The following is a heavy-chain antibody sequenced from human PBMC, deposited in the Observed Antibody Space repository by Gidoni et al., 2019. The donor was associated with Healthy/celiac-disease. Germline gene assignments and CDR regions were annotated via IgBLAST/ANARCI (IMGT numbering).Heavy chain of an antibody. CDR3: ARDLRSGYYYDSSGYRY. D-gene: IGHD3-22*01. Sequence: EVQLVESGGGLVQPGGSLRLSCAASGFTFSSYWMHWVRQAPGKGLVWVSRINSDGSSTSYADSVKGRFTISRDNAKNTLYLQMNSLRAEDTAVYYCARDLRSGYYYDSSGYRYWGQGTLVTVSS. V-gene: IGHV3-74*01. CDR1: GFTFSSYW. CDR2: INSDGSST. J-gene: IGHJ4*02.